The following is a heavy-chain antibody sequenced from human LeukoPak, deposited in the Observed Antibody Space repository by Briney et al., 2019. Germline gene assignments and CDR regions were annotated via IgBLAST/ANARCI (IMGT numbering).Heavy chain of an antibody. CDR2: ISYDGSNK. CDR1: GFTFNNYG. Sequence: PGGSLRLSCAASGFTFNNYGMHWVRQAPGKGLEWVAVISYDGSNKYYADSVKGRFTISRDNSQNTLYLQMNSLRAEDTGVYYCTRVHYDILTGYSHAFDMWGQGTMVTVSS. J-gene: IGHJ3*02. CDR3: TRVHYDILTGYSHAFDM. V-gene: IGHV3-33*05. D-gene: IGHD3-9*01.